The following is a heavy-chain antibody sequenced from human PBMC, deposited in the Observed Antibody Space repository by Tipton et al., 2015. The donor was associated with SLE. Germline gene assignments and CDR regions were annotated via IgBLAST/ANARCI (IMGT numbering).Heavy chain of an antibody. D-gene: IGHD6-13*01. CDR1: GGSLNNHF. J-gene: IGHJ5*02. CDR3: ARQGDSSSWRYYWFDP. V-gene: IGHV4-4*07. CDR2: VSPSGGT. Sequence: TLSLTCTVSGGSLNNHFCSWIRQSAGKGLEWIGRVSPSGGTNYNPSLKSRVTMSVDTSKNQFSLRLSSLTAADTAEYYWARQGDSSSWRYYWFDPWGQGTLVTVSS.